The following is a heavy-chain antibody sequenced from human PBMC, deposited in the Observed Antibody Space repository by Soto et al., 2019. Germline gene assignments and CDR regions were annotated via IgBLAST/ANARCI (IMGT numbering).Heavy chain of an antibody. V-gene: IGHV3-23*01. D-gene: IGHD6-13*01. CDR1: GFTFSIHA. CDR2: LSDSGISI. J-gene: IGHJ4*02. Sequence: EVQLLESGGGLVQPGGSLRLSCTASGFTFSIHAMTWVRQAPGKGLEWVSGLSDSGISIYYADSVKDRLTISRDNSKNTLYLQIHTLRAEDTAVYYCAKVSSSWYAGFFDLWGQGTLVTVSS. CDR3: AKVSSSWYAGFFDL.